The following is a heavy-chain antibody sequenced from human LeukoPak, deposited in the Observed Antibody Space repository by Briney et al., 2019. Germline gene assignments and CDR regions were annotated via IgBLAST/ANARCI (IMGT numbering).Heavy chain of an antibody. V-gene: IGHV3-21*01. Sequence: GGSLRLSCAASGFTFSSYSMNWVRQAPGKGLEWVSSISSSSSYIYYADSVKGRFTISRDNDKNSLYLQMNSLRAEDTAVYYCASRTGGWGPTWDVWGQGTTVTVSS. D-gene: IGHD6-19*01. J-gene: IGHJ6*02. CDR1: GFTFSSYS. CDR3: ASRTGGWGPTWDV. CDR2: ISSSSSYI.